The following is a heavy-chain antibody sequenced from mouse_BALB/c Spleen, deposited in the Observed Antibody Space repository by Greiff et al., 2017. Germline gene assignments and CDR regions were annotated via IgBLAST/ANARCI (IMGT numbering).Heavy chain of an antibody. D-gene: IGHD1-2*01. Sequence: VQLQQSGAELAKPGASVKMSCKASGYTFTSYWMHWVKQRPGQGLEWIGYINPSTGYTEYNQKFKDKATLTADKSSSTAYMQLSSLTSEDSAVYYCARSKITTATWFAYWGQGTLVTVSA. CDR1: GYTFTSYW. V-gene: IGHV1-7*01. CDR2: INPSTGYT. CDR3: ARSKITTATWFAY. J-gene: IGHJ3*01.